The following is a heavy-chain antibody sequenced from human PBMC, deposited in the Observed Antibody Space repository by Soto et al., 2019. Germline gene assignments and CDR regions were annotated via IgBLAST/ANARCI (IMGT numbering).Heavy chain of an antibody. V-gene: IGHV4-59*08. D-gene: IGHD3-10*01. CDR2: VSFSGRT. CDR3: ASRKSSPFFDY. J-gene: IGHJ4*02. Sequence: SETLSLTCTVSGDSISTSYYWNWIRQSPGKELEWIGYVSFSGRTSYNPSLKSRVTISVDTSKNQFSLKLSSVTAADTAVYYCASRKSSPFFDYWGQGTLVTVSS. CDR1: GDSISTSYY.